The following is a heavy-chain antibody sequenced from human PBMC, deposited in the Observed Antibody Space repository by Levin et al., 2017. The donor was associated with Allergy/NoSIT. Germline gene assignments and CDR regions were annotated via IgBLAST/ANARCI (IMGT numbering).Heavy chain of an antibody. CDR1: GFSVSSKG. Sequence: SGESLKISCAASGFSVSSKGMSWVRQAPGKGLEWVSVIYSGGSTYYAESVKGRFTISRDNSKNTLYLQMSSLRADDTAVYYCATLRNRGMDVWGQGTTVTVSS. CDR2: IYSGGST. V-gene: IGHV3-66*01. CDR3: ATLRNRGMDV. D-gene: IGHD4-17*01. J-gene: IGHJ6*02.